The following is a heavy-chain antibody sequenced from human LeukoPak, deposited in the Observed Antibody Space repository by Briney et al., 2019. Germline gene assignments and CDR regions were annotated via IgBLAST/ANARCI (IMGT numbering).Heavy chain of an antibody. V-gene: IGHV3-7*01. Sequence: GGSLRLSCAASGFTLSSYWMSWVRQAPRKGLEWVANIKQDGSEKYYVDSVKGGFTISRDNAKNSLYLQMNSLRAEETAVYYCARGLGAYSSGWYAFDFWGQGTMVTVSS. J-gene: IGHJ3*01. D-gene: IGHD6-19*01. CDR1: GFTLSSYW. CDR2: IKQDGSEK. CDR3: ARGLGAYSSGWYAFDF.